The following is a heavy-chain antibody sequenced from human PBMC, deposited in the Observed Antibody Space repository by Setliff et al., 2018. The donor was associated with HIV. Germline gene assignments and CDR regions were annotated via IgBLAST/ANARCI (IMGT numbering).Heavy chain of an antibody. CDR3: AFSKQMATMAFDY. CDR1: GGSISSRTYY. V-gene: IGHV4-39*01. J-gene: IGHJ4*02. D-gene: IGHD5-12*01. Sequence: PSETLSLTCSVSGGSISSRTYYWGWIRQPPGQGLEWIGSIYPSGFTYHNPSLKSRITLSVDTSKNQFSLKLSSVTAADTAVYYCAFSKQMATMAFDYWGQGALVTVSS. CDR2: IYPSGFT.